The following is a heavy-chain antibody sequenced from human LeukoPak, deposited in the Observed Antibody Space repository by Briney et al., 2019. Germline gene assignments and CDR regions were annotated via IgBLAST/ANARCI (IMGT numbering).Heavy chain of an antibody. CDR2: IKQDGSEK. CDR1: GFTFSSYW. J-gene: IGHJ4*02. V-gene: IGHV3-7*01. Sequence: GGSLRLSCAASGFTFSSYWMSWVHQAPGKGLEWVANIKQDGSEKYYVDSVKGRFTISRDNAKNSLYLQMNSLRAEDTAVYYCAREGEDYGDYGDFDYWGQGTLVTVSS. D-gene: IGHD4-17*01. CDR3: AREGEDYGDYGDFDY.